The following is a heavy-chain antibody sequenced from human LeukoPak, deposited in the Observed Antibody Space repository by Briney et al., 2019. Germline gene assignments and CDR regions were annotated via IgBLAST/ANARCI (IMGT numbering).Heavy chain of an antibody. CDR3: ARGHYDILTGKFDY. CDR2: INPNSGGT. D-gene: IGHD3-9*01. Sequence: ASVKVSCEASGYTFTGYHIHWVRQAPGQGLEWMGWINPNSGGTNYAQKFQGRVTVTRDTSISTAYMELRRLRSDDTAVYYCARGHYDILTGKFDYWGQGTLVTVSS. CDR1: GYTFTGYH. J-gene: IGHJ4*02. V-gene: IGHV1-2*02.